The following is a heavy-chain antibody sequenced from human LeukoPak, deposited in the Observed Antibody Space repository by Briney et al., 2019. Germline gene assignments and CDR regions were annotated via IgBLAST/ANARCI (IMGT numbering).Heavy chain of an antibody. D-gene: IGHD3-22*01. Sequence: SETLSLTCTVSGGSISSYYWSWIRQPPGKGLEWIGYIYHSGSTYYNPSLKSRVTISVDRSKNQFSLKLSSVTAADTAVYYCARDGGDYYDSSGYYSKAFDIWGQGTMVTVSS. CDR3: ARDGGDYYDSSGYYSKAFDI. CDR1: GGSISSYY. V-gene: IGHV4-59*12. CDR2: IYHSGST. J-gene: IGHJ3*02.